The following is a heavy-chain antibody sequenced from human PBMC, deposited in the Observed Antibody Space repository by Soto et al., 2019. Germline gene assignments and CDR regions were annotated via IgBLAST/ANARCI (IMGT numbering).Heavy chain of an antibody. CDR1: GGTFSSYA. CDR2: IIPIFGTA. J-gene: IGHJ3*02. CDR3: ARDYYDSSGYYHDAFDI. Sequence: GASVKVSCKASGGTFSSYAISWVRQAPGQGLEWMGGIIPIFGTANYAQKFQGRVTITADKSTSTAYMELSSLRSEDTAVYYCARDYYDSSGYYHDAFDIWGQGTMVTVSS. D-gene: IGHD3-22*01. V-gene: IGHV1-69*06.